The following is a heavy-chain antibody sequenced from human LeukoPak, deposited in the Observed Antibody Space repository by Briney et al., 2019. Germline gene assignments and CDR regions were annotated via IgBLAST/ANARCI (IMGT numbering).Heavy chain of an antibody. CDR1: GYTFTRYG. V-gene: IGHV1-18*01. J-gene: IGHJ6*03. CDR2: ISAYNGNT. CDR3: ARDCTSTSCPYYYYYYMDV. D-gene: IGHD2-2*01. Sequence: ASVKVPRKACGYTFTRYGISWVRQAPGHELKWMGWISAYNGNTNYAQKLQGRVTMTTDTSTSTAYMELRSLRSDDTAVYYCARDCTSTSCPYYYYYYMDVWGKGTTVTVSS.